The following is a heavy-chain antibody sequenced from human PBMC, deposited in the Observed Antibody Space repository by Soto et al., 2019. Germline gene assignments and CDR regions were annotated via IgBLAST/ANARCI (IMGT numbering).Heavy chain of an antibody. CDR1: GYTFTGYY. D-gene: IGHD6-13*01. Sequence: ASVKVSCKASGYTFTGYYIHWVRQAPGQGLEWMGWINPNSGGTNYAQKFQGWVTMTRETSISTAYMELSRLRPDDTAVYYCARVVRARIAAAGSYYYYMDVWGKGTTVTVSS. V-gene: IGHV1-2*04. J-gene: IGHJ6*03. CDR2: INPNSGGT. CDR3: ARVVRARIAAAGSYYYYMDV.